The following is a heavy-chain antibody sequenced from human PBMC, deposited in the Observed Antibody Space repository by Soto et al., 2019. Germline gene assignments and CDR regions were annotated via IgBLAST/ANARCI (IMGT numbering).Heavy chain of an antibody. CDR2: ISYDGSNI. Sequence: QVQLVESGGGVVQPGRSLRLSCAASGFTFSNYGMHWVRQAPGKGLEWVAVISYDGSNIFYADSVKGRFTISRDNSKNTRYMQMNSLRAEDTAVYYSAQTCWYFHNWGQSTLVTVSS. V-gene: IGHV3-30*18. J-gene: IGHJ1*01. CDR1: GFTFSNYG. CDR3: AQTCWYFHN.